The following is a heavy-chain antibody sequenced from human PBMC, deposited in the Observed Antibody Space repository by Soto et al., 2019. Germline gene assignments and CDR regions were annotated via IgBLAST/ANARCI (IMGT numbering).Heavy chain of an antibody. CDR2: IYWDDDK. CDR1: GVSLSTGGVG. Sequence: QITLKESGPTLVKPTQTLTLTCSLSGVSLSTGGVGVGWIRQPPGKALEWLALIYWDDDKRYSPSLKSRLTITKDTSKNQVVLTMTNMDPVDTATYYCAHRRAVAGTYDIWGQGTMVTVS. J-gene: IGHJ3*02. V-gene: IGHV2-5*02. CDR3: AHRRAVAGTYDI. D-gene: IGHD6-19*01.